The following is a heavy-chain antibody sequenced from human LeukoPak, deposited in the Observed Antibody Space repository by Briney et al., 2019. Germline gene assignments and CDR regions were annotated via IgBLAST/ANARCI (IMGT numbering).Heavy chain of an antibody. V-gene: IGHV1-69*04. Sequence: ASVKVSCKASGGTFSSYAISWVRQAPGQGLEWMGRIIPILGIANYAQKFQGRVAITADKSTRTAYMELSSLRSEDTAVYYCARVLEGISGDPLGFHYWGQGTLVTVSS. CDR3: ARVLEGISGDPLGFHY. CDR1: GGTFSSYA. J-gene: IGHJ4*02. D-gene: IGHD3-3*02. CDR2: IIPILGIA.